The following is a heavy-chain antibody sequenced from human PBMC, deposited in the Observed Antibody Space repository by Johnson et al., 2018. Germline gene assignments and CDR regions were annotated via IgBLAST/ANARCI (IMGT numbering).Heavy chain of an antibody. J-gene: IGHJ3*02. Sequence: QVQLQESGPGLVKPSETLSLTCTVSGDSISGYYWNWVRQSPGKGLEWIGYIYYSGSTNYNPSLKGRATISLDTPKNQISLKLRSVTAADTAVYYCARVPPRIVMMPYELDAFDIWGQVTVVTVSS. D-gene: IGHD3-16*01. CDR3: ARVPPRIVMMPYELDAFDI. CDR2: IYYSGST. CDR1: GDSISGYY. V-gene: IGHV4-59*01.